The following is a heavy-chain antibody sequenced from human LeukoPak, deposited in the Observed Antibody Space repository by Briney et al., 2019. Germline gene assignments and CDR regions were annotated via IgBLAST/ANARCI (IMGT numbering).Heavy chain of an antibody. CDR2: ISYDGSNK. J-gene: IGHJ4*02. Sequence: GGSLRLPCAASGFTFSSYPMHWVRQAPGKGLEWVAVISYDGSNKYYADSVKGRFTISRDNSKNTLYLQMNSLRAGDTAVYYCAREVPDFWSGPVDYWGQGTLVTVSS. D-gene: IGHD3-3*01. CDR1: GFTFSSYP. V-gene: IGHV3-30-3*01. CDR3: AREVPDFWSGPVDY.